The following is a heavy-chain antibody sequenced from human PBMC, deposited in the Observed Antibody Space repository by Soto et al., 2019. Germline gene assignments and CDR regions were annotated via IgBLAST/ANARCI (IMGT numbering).Heavy chain of an antibody. D-gene: IGHD3-22*01. J-gene: IGHJ3*02. CDR2: IDTSSRTK. Sequence: LRLSCAASGFTFISYSMTWVRQAPGKGLEWVSYIDTSSRTKFYADSVKGRFTISRDNAKNSLFLQMNSLSDEDTAFYYCARDRYYDSSGYYTDAFDIWGQGTMVTVSS. CDR3: ARDRYYDSSGYYTDAFDI. CDR1: GFTFISYS. V-gene: IGHV3-48*02.